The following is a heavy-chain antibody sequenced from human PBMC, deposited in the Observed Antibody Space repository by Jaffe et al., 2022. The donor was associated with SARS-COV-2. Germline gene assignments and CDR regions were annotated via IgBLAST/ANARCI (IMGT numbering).Heavy chain of an antibody. Sequence: QVQLVQSGAEVKKPGASVKVSCKASGYTFTSYAMHWVRQAPGQRLEWMGWINAGNGNTKYSQKFQGRVTITRDTSASTAYMELSSLRSEDTAVYYCARSAVTTLGYFDLWGRGTLVTVSS. V-gene: IGHV1-3*01. CDR2: INAGNGNT. D-gene: IGHD4-17*01. J-gene: IGHJ2*01. CDR1: GYTFTSYA. CDR3: ARSAVTTLGYFDL.